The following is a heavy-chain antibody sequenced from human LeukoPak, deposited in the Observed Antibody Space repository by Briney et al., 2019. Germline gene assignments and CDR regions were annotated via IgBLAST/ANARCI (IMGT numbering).Heavy chain of an antibody. CDR2: ISAYNGNT. CDR1: GYTFTSYG. V-gene: IGHV1-18*01. J-gene: IGHJ4*02. Sequence: ASVKVSCKASGYTFTSYGISWVRQAPGQGLEWMGWISAYNGNTNYAQKLPGRVTMTRDTSISTAYMELSRLRSDDTAVYYCARVPGRHYYDSSGFMRGEYYFDYWGQGTLVTVSS. D-gene: IGHD3-22*01. CDR3: ARVPGRHYYDSSGFMRGEYYFDY.